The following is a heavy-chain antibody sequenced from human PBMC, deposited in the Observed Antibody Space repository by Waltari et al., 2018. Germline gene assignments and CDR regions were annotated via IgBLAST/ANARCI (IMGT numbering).Heavy chain of an antibody. J-gene: IGHJ6*02. Sequence: QAQLVQSGAEVKKPGSSVKVSCKASGGTFSSYSISWLRQAPGQGLEWMGRITPVVASTNYDQKFLGRVTMTTDEATTTAYMELNSLTSDDTAVYYCARDRGKYAMDVWGQGTAVTVSS. CDR2: ITPVVAST. D-gene: IGHD3-16*01. V-gene: IGHV1-69*16. CDR1: GGTFSSYS. CDR3: ARDRGKYAMDV.